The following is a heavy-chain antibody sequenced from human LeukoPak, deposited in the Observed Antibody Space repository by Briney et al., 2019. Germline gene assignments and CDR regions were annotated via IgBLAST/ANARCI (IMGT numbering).Heavy chain of an antibody. CDR1: GFTFSSYA. J-gene: IGHJ4*02. V-gene: IGHV3-30-3*01. Sequence: PGGSLRLSCAASGFTFSSYAMHWVRQAPGKGLEWVAVISYDGSNKYYADSVKGRFTISRDNSKNTLYLQMNSLRPEDTAVYYCAKDVDYYDSGNYRWGQGTLVTVSS. CDR3: AKDVDYYDSGNYR. CDR2: ISYDGSNK. D-gene: IGHD3-10*01.